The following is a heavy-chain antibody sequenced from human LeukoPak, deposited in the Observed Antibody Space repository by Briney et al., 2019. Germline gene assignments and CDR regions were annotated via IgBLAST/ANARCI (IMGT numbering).Heavy chain of an antibody. J-gene: IGHJ4*02. CDR2: IYSGGST. CDR1: GFTFSSYS. CDR3: ARDQRIYYDSSGYRRTGDY. V-gene: IGHV3-66*01. D-gene: IGHD3-22*01. Sequence: GGSLRLSCAASGFTFSSYSMSWVRQAPGKGLEWVSVIYSGGSTYYADSVKGRFTISRDNSKNTLYLQMNSLRAEDTAVYYCARDQRIYYDSSGYRRTGDYWGQGTLVTVSS.